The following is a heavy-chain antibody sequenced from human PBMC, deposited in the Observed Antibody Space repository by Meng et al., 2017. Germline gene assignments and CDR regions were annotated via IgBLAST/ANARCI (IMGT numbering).Heavy chain of an antibody. CDR1: GFSLSTSGMC. CDR3: PRTNNNHYYPTEYYFDY. Sequence: SGPTLVKPTQTLTLTCTFSGFSLSTSGMCVSWIRQPPGKALEWLALIDWDDDKYYSTSLKTRLTISKDTSKNQVVLTMNNMDPVDTATYYCPRTNNNHYYPTEYYFDYWGQGTLVTVSS. J-gene: IGHJ4*02. CDR2: IDWDDDK. V-gene: IGHV2-70*01. D-gene: IGHD1-14*01.